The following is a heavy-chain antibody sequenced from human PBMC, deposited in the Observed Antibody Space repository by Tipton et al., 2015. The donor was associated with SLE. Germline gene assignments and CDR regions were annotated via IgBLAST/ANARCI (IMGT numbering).Heavy chain of an antibody. J-gene: IGHJ4*02. CDR3: ARLAVAGMWYYFDF. CDR1: GYSISSGYY. CDR2: IFYSGGT. D-gene: IGHD6-19*01. V-gene: IGHV4-38-2*02. Sequence: TLSLTCTVSGYSISSGYYWGWIRQSPGKGLEWIGNIFYSGGTNYSPFLNSRITISVDTSKNQLSLNVISMTAADTAVYYCARLAVAGMWYYFDFWGQGAPVTVSS.